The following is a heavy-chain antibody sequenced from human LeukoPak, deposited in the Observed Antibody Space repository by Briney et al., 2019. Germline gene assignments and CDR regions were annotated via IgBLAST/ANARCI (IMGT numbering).Heavy chain of an antibody. D-gene: IGHD1-26*01. V-gene: IGHV1-2*02. CDR2: INPKSGGT. CDR3: ARTSRGVGATTGYDAFDI. J-gene: IGHJ3*02. Sequence: ASVKVSCKASGYTFIGYYMHWVRQAPGQGLEWMGWINPKSGGTNYAQKFQGRVTMTRDTSISTAYMELSRLRSDDTAVYYCARTSRGVGATTGYDAFDIWGQGTMVTVSS. CDR1: GYTFIGYY.